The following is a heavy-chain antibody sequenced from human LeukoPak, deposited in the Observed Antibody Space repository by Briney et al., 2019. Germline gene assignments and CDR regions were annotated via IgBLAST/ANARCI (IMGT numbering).Heavy chain of an antibody. CDR3: ARVVGGNSVSFDY. CDR1: GGSISSGGYY. V-gene: IGHV4-31*03. J-gene: IGHJ4*02. CDR2: IYYSGST. Sequence: SQTLSLTCTVSGGSISSGGYYWSWIRQHPGKGLEWIGYIYYSGSTYYNPSLKSRVTILVDTSKNQFSLKLSSVTAADTAVYYCARVVGGNSVSFDYWGQGTLVTVSS. D-gene: IGHD4-23*01.